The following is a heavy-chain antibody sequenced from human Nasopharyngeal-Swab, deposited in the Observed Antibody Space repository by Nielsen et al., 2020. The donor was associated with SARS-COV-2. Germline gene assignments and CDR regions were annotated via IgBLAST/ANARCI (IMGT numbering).Heavy chain of an antibody. J-gene: IGHJ1*01. Sequence: SETLSLTCTVSGGSISSGDYYWSWIRQPPGKGLEWIGYIYYSGSTYYNPSLKSRVTISVDTSKNQFSLKLSSVTAADTAVYYCASVYAVRIGDEYFQHWGQGTPVTVSS. V-gene: IGHV4-30-4*01. CDR1: GGSISSGDYY. CDR2: IYYSGST. CDR3: ASVYAVRIGDEYFQH. D-gene: IGHD2/OR15-2a*01.